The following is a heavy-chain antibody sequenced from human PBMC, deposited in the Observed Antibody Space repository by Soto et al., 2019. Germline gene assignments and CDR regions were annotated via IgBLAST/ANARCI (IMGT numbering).Heavy chain of an antibody. CDR3: ARNSRYYYGSGSSFPDY. J-gene: IGHJ4*02. D-gene: IGHD3-10*01. Sequence: ASVKASCKASGYTFTSYGISWVRQAPGQGLEWMGWISAYNGNTNYAQKLQGRVTMTTDTSTSTAYMELRSLRSDDTAVYYCARNSRYYYGSGSSFPDYWGQGTLVTVSS. V-gene: IGHV1-18*01. CDR1: GYTFTSYG. CDR2: ISAYNGNT.